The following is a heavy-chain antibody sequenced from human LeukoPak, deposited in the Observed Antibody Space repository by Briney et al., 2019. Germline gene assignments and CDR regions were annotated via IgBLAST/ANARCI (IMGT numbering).Heavy chain of an antibody. CDR3: AHTGTDFWSGYTNWFDP. D-gene: IGHD3-3*01. Sequence: SGPTLVKATQTLTLTCTFSGFSLSTSGVGVGWIRQPPGKALEWLALIYWNDDKRYSPSLKSRLTITKDTSKNQVVLTMTNMDPVDTATYYCAHTGTDFWSGYTNWFDPWGQGTLVTVSS. J-gene: IGHJ5*02. V-gene: IGHV2-5*01. CDR1: GFSLSTSGVG. CDR2: IYWNDDK.